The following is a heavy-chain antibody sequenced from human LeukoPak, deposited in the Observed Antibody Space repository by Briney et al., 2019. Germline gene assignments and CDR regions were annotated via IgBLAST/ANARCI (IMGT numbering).Heavy chain of an antibody. J-gene: IGHJ6*03. V-gene: IGHV1-69*13. Sequence: VASVKVSCKASGGTFSSYAISWVRQAPGQGLEWMGGIIPIFGTANYAQKFQGRVTITADESTSTAYMELSSLRSEDTAVYYCARVGIVGGRYYMDVWGKGTTVTVSS. D-gene: IGHD1-26*01. CDR2: IIPIFGTA. CDR3: ARVGIVGGRYYMDV. CDR1: GGTFSSYA.